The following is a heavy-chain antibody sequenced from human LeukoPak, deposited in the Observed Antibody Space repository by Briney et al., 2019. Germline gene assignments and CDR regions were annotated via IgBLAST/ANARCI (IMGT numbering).Heavy chain of an antibody. CDR1: GFTFSSYA. CDR3: AKTRLLWFGELLDIDY. Sequence: GGSLRLSCAASGFTFSSYAMSWVRQAPGMGLEWVSGISGSGTSTYYADSVKGRFTISRDNSKNRLFLQMNSLRAEDTAVYYCAKTRLLWFGELLDIDYWGQGNLVTVSS. D-gene: IGHD3-10*01. J-gene: IGHJ4*02. CDR2: ISGSGTST. V-gene: IGHV3-23*01.